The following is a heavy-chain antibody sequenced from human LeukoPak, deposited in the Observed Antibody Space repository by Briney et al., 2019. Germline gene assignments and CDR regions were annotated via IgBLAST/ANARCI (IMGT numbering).Heavy chain of an antibody. CDR2: INHSGST. CDR1: GRSFSGYY. CDR3: AIGIAAAGTVSELPFDH. J-gene: IGHJ4*02. V-gene: IGHV4-34*04. D-gene: IGHD6-13*01. Sequence: TECLSLTFSVEGRSFSGYYCGWVRQPPGKGVEWGGEINHSGSTNTKPSLKSRDSISVGTSKNQFSLKLTSVCAAGTVVYYCAIGIAAAGTVSELPFDHWGQGTLVTVPS.